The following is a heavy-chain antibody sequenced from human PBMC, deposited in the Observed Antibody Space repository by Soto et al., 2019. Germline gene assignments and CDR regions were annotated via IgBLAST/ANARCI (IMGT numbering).Heavy chain of an antibody. CDR1: GGSISSGGYY. J-gene: IGHJ3*02. CDR3: AGVGSYDSTAFDI. Sequence: QVQLQESGPGLVKPSQTLSLTCTVSGGSISSGGYYWSRIRQHPGKGLEWIGNIYYSGSTYYNPSLKSRVTISVDASKNQLSLKLSSVTAADTAVYYCAGVGSYDSTAFDICGQVTMVTVSS. D-gene: IGHD3-10*01. CDR2: IYYSGST. V-gene: IGHV4-31*03.